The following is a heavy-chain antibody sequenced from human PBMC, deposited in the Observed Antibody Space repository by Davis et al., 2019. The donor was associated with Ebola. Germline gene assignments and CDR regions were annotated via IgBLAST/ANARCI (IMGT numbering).Heavy chain of an antibody. D-gene: IGHD5-12*01. J-gene: IGHJ4*02. CDR1: GYTFTSYE. CDR2: INPNSGNS. CDR3: ARALASSGYDY. Sequence: ASVQVPCKASGYTFTSYEIYWVRQATGHGLEWMGWINPNSGNSGYTQNFQGRVTMTRDTSISTAYMELSSLRSEDTAVYFCARALASSGYDYWGQGTLVTVSS. V-gene: IGHV1-8*01.